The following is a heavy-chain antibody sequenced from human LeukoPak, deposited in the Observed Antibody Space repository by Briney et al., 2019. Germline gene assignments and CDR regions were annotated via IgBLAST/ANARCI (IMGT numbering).Heavy chain of an antibody. CDR2: ISYDGNNK. V-gene: IGHV3-30-3*01. Sequence: GGSLRLSCAASGFTFNIYTMHWVRQAPGKGLEWVAVISYDGNNKYYADSVKGRFTISRDNSKNTLYLQMNSLRAEDTAVYYCARGDLIQLWSPSFDPWGQGTLVTVSS. CDR3: ARGDLIQLWSPSFDP. CDR1: GFTFNIYT. J-gene: IGHJ5*02. D-gene: IGHD5-18*01.